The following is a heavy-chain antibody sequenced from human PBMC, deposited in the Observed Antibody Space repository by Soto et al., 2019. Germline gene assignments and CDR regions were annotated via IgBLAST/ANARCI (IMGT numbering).Heavy chain of an antibody. V-gene: IGHV3-74*01. CDR2: IDTDGGGT. CDR3: ATVFDL. CDR1: GFTLRSHR. Sequence: EVQLVESGGGLVQPGGSLRVSCAASGFTLRSHRIHWVRQAPGKGLEWVSRIDTDGGGTSYADSVKGRFTISTDNAKNSVYLQMNGLRAADTAVYYCATVFDLWGQGPLVTVS. J-gene: IGHJ5*02.